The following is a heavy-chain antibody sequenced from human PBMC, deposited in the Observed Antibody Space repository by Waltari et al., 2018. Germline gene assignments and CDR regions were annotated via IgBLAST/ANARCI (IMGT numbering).Heavy chain of an antibody. Sequence: QVQLQESGPGLVKPSQTLSLTCTVSGGSISSGGYYWTWIRQHPGKGLEWIGYIYYSGSTYYNPSLKSRVTISVDTSKNQFSLKLSSVTAADTAVYYCARCITIFGVVTPYYFDYWGQGTLVTVSS. CDR3: ARCITIFGVVTPYYFDY. J-gene: IGHJ4*02. CDR2: IYYSGST. CDR1: GGSISSGGYY. V-gene: IGHV4-31*03. D-gene: IGHD3-3*01.